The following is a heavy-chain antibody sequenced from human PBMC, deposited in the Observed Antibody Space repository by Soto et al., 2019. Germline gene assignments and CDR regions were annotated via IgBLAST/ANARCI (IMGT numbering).Heavy chain of an antibody. CDR3: ARSGRDYVWGSYRPMVHFDY. CDR1: GRSFSGYY. D-gene: IGHD3-16*02. CDR2: INHSGST. J-gene: IGHJ4*02. V-gene: IGHV4-34*01. Sequence: PSETLSLTCAVYGRSFSGYYWSWIRQPPGKGLEWIGEINHSGSTNYNPSLKSRVTISVDTSKNQFSLKLSSVTAADTAVYYCARSGRDYVWGSYRPMVHFDYWGQGTLVTVS.